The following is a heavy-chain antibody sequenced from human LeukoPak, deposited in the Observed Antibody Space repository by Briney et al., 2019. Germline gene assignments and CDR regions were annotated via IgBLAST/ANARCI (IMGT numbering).Heavy chain of an antibody. Sequence: ASVKVSCKASGYTFTSYDINWVRQATGQGLEWMGWMNPNSGNTGYAQKFQGRVTITRNTSISTAYMELSSLRSEDTAVYYCARVYRAWEQLPGYWGQGTLVTVSS. CDR3: ARVYRAWEQLPGY. CDR1: GYTFTSYD. V-gene: IGHV1-8*03. CDR2: MNPNSGNT. J-gene: IGHJ4*02. D-gene: IGHD1-26*01.